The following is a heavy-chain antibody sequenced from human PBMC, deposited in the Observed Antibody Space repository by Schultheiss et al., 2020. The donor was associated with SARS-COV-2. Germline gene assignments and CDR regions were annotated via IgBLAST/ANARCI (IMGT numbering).Heavy chain of an antibody. J-gene: IGHJ4*02. V-gene: IGHV4-59*08. CDR3: ARGNDFVYFFDS. Sequence: SETLSLTCTVSGGSISADYWSWIRQPPGKGLEWIGYIYYSGSTNYNPSLKSRLTISVDTSKNQFSLKLTSLTAADTAIYYCARGNDFVYFFDSWGQGTLVTVSS. CDR2: IYYSGST. CDR1: GGSISADY. D-gene: IGHD3-3*01.